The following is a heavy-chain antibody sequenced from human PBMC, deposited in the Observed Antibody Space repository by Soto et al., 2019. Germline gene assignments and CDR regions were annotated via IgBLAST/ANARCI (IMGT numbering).Heavy chain of an antibody. J-gene: IGHJ6*02. Sequence: GGSLRLSCAASGFTFSSYAMHWVRQAPGKGLEWVAVISYDGSNKYYADSVKGRFTTSRDNSKNTLYLQMNSLRAEDTAVYYCARGGYSSSSWYYYYYGMDVWGQGTTVTVSS. CDR3: ARGGYSSSSWYYYYYGMDV. D-gene: IGHD6-6*01. CDR2: ISYDGSNK. V-gene: IGHV3-30-3*01. CDR1: GFTFSSYA.